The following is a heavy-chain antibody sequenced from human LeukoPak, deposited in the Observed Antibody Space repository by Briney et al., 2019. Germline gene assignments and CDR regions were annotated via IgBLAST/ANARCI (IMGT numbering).Heavy chain of an antibody. V-gene: IGHV4-59*01. CDR2: IYCSGST. Sequence: PSEPLSLTCTLSVGPLCRYHWRGLRQPPGEGREGLGYIYCSGSTNYNPSLKSRVNISVDTSKNQFSLKLSSVTAADTAVYYCARQSTRPFDIWGQGTMVTVSS. J-gene: IGHJ3*02. D-gene: IGHD6-25*01. CDR1: VGPLCRYH. CDR3: ARQSTRPFDI.